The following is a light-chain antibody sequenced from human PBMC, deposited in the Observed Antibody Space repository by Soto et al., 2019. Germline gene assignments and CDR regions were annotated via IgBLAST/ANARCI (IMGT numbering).Light chain of an antibody. Sequence: DIQMTQSPSTLSASVGDRVTITCWASQSISSWLAWYQQKPGKAPKXLIYKASSLESGVPSRFSGSGSGTELTITISSLQPDDFATYYCQQYNSYSITFGQGTRLEIK. CDR3: QQYNSYSIT. CDR1: QSISSW. J-gene: IGKJ5*01. V-gene: IGKV1-5*03. CDR2: KAS.